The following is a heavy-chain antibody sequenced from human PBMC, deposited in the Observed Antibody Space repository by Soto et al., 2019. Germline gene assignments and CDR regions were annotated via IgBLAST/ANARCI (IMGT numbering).Heavy chain of an antibody. CDR3: ARGALLKYYDFWRGSAFDI. J-gene: IGHJ3*02. V-gene: IGHV3-33*01. Sequence: ESGGGVVQPGRSLRLSCAASGFTFSSYGMHWVRQAPGKGLEWVAVIWYDGSNKYYADSVKGRFTISRDNSKNTLYLQMNSLRAEDTAVYYCARGALLKYYDFWRGSAFDIWGQGTMVTVSS. CDR2: IWYDGSNK. D-gene: IGHD3-3*01. CDR1: GFTFSSYG.